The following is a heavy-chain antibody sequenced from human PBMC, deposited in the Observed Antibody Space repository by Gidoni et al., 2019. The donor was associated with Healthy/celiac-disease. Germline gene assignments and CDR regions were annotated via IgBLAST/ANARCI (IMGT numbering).Heavy chain of an antibody. V-gene: IGHV2-70*01. J-gene: IGHJ4*02. CDR1: GFSLSTSGMC. CDR3: ARVHYGERAYDY. Sequence: QVTLRESGPALVQPTQTLTLTCTFSGFSLSTSGMCVSWIRQPPGKALEWLALIDWDDDKYYSTSLKTRLTISKDTSKNQVVLTMTNMDPVDTATYYCARVHYGERAYDYWGQGTLVTVSS. D-gene: IGHD4-17*01. CDR2: IDWDDDK.